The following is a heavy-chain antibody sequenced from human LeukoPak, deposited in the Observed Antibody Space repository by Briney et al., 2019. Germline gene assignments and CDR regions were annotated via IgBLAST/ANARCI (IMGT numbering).Heavy chain of an antibody. CDR2: IYSSGGT. CDR1: GGSISSYY. D-gene: IGHD6-19*01. V-gene: IGHV4-4*07. CDR3: ARPRQRGGGWYWDFDY. J-gene: IGHJ4*02. Sequence: SETLSLTCTVSGGSISSYYWSWIRQPAGKGLEWIGRIYSSGGTNYNPSLKSRVTMSVDTSKNQFSLKLSSVTAADTAVYYCARPRQRGGGWYWDFDYWGQGTLVTVSS.